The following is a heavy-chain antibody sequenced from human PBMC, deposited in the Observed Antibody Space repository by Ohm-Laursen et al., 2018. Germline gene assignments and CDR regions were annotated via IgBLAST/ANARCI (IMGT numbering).Heavy chain of an antibody. CDR3: AREKWVNGYSRDAFDI. CDR2: ISPYNGNS. V-gene: IGHV1-18*01. Sequence: GASVKVSCKASGYTFTSYGISWVRQAPGQGLEWVAWISPYNGNSNYAQKFQGRVTMTRNTSISTAYMELSSLRSEDTAVYYCAREKWVNGYSRDAFDIWGQGTMATVSS. D-gene: IGHD6-13*01. J-gene: IGHJ3*02. CDR1: GYTFTSYG.